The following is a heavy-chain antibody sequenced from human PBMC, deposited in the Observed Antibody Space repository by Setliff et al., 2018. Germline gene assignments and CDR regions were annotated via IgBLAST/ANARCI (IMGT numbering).Heavy chain of an antibody. J-gene: IGHJ4*02. Sequence: SETLSLTCTVSGGSISSGYYYWSWIRQPAGKGLEWIGYIYYSGSTYYNPSLKSRVTISVDTSKNQFSLKLSSVTAEDTAVYYCAKDLRGYDYGGFDYWGQGTLVTVSS. V-gene: IGHV4-31*03. CDR3: AKDLRGYDYGGFDY. CDR2: IYYSGST. D-gene: IGHD5-12*01. CDR1: GGSISSGYYY.